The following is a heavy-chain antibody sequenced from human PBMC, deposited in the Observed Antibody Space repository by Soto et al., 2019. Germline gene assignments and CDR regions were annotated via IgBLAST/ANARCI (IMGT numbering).Heavy chain of an antibody. D-gene: IGHD1-26*01. V-gene: IGHV4-30-4*01. CDR2: IYYSGST. Sequence: SETLSLTCTVSGGSISSGDYYWSWIRQPPGKGLEWIGYIYYSGSTYYNPSLKSRVTISVDTSKNQFSLKLSSVTAADTAVYYCARWGEVELLLGPHDAFDIWGQGTMVTVSS. CDR1: GGSISSGDYY. J-gene: IGHJ3*02. CDR3: ARWGEVELLLGPHDAFDI.